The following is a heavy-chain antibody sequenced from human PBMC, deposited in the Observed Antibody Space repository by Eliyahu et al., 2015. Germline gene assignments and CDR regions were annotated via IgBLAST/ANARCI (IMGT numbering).Heavy chain of an antibody. D-gene: IGHD5-24*01. CDR2: IDTDGXXT. J-gene: IGHJ4*02. CDR3: VRDRNGYNY. Sequence: EVQLVESGGGLVQPGGSLRXSCAAPGXTFSSYIMHWVRQAPGKGLXWVSRIDTDGXXTHYADSVKGRFTISRDNAKNTLYLQMNSLRVEDTTVYYCVRDRNGYNYWGQGTLVTVSS. CDR1: GXTFSSYI. V-gene: IGHV3-74*01.